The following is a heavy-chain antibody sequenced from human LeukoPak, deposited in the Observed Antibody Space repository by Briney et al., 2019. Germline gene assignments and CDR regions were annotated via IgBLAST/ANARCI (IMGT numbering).Heavy chain of an antibody. CDR2: ISGDGGST. CDR3: AKDPSIYSSSWPEYYQH. V-gene: IGHV3-43*02. CDR1: GFTFDDYA. D-gene: IGHD6-13*01. Sequence: GGSLRLSCVASGFTFDDYAMHWVRQAPGKGLEWVSLISGDGGSTYYADSVKGRFTISRDNSKNYLYLQMNSLRTEDTALYYCAKDPSIYSSSWPEYYQHWGPGTLVTVSS. J-gene: IGHJ1*01.